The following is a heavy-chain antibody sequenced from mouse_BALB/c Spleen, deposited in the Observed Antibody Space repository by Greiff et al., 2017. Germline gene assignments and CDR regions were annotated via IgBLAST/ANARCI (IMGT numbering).Heavy chain of an antibody. CDR3: ARGWLRYAMDY. Sequence: EVQLVESGGGLVKPGGSLKLSCAASGFTFSDYYMYWVRQTPEKRLEWVATISDGGSYTYYPDSVKGRFTISRDNAKNNLYLQMSSLKSEDTAMYYCARGWLRYAMDYWGQGTSVTVSS. V-gene: IGHV5-4*02. J-gene: IGHJ4*01. CDR2: ISDGGSYT. D-gene: IGHD2-2*01. CDR1: GFTFSDYY.